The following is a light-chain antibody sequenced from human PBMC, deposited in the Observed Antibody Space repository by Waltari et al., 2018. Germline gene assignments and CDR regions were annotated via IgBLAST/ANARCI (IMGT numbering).Light chain of an antibody. CDR3: QKYGSLPAT. CDR1: QSVRRF. J-gene: IGKJ1*01. CDR2: DAS. V-gene: IGKV3-20*01. Sequence: EIVLTQSPGTLPLSPGERATLSCRASQSVRRFLAWYQQKPGQAPRLLIYDASSRATGIPDRFSGSGFGTDFGLTISRLEPEDFAVYYCQKYGSLPATFGQGTKVEIK.